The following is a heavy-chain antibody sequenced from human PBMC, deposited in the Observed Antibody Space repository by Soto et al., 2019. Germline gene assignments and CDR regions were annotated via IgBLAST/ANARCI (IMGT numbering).Heavy chain of an antibody. CDR3: AKGLTDRSSWVDAFDI. Sequence: EVQLLESGGGLVQPGGSLRLSCAVSGFTFSNFAMSWVRQAPGKGLEWVSTISGTASSTFYADSVKGRFTISRDNPKNTLYLQMNSLRADDTAVYYCAKGLTDRSSWVDAFDIWGQGTMVTVSS. J-gene: IGHJ3*02. D-gene: IGHD6-13*01. V-gene: IGHV3-23*01. CDR2: ISGTASST. CDR1: GFTFSNFA.